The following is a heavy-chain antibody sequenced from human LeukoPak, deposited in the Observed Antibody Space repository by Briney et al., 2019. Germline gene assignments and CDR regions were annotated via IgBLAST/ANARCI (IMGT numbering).Heavy chain of an antibody. V-gene: IGHV4-61*01. D-gene: IGHD3-22*01. Sequence: SETLSLTCTVSGGSFSSGSYYWSWIRQPPGKGLEWIGYIYYSGSTNYNPSLKSRVTISVDTSKNQFSLKLSSVTAADTAVYYCASLADYYDSSGLFDLWGRGTLVTVSS. CDR1: GGSFSSGSYY. CDR2: IYYSGST. J-gene: IGHJ2*01. CDR3: ASLADYYDSSGLFDL.